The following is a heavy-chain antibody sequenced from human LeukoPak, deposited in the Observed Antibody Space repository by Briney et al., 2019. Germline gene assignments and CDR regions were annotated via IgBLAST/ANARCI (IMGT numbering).Heavy chain of an antibody. J-gene: IGHJ4*02. Sequence: SETLSLTCTVSGASISSYYWTWIRQPPGKGLEWIGYIHHTGSTNYNPSLGSRVTISIDTSKSQFSLKLTSVTAAETAIYYCAGGQKWLSFESGGQGTLLTVSS. D-gene: IGHD6-19*01. CDR1: GASISSYY. V-gene: IGHV4-59*01. CDR3: AGGQKWLSFES. CDR2: IHHTGST.